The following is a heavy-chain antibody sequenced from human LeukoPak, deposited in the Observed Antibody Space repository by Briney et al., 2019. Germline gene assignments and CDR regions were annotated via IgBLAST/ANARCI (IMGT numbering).Heavy chain of an antibody. CDR2: IYYSGST. V-gene: IGHV4-31*03. CDR1: GGSISSGGYY. Sequence: PSQTLSLTCTVSGGSISSGGYYWSWIRQHPGKGLEWIGYIYYSGSTYYNPSLKSRVTISVDTSENQFSLKLSSVTAADTAVYYCARVGDWTRGTEPQFDYWGQGTLVTVSS. J-gene: IGHJ4*02. CDR3: ARVGDWTRGTEPQFDY. D-gene: IGHD1-1*01.